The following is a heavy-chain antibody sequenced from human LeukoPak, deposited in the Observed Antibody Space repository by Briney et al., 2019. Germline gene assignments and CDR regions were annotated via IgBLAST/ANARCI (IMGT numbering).Heavy chain of an antibody. CDR1: GYTFTGYY. J-gene: IGHJ4*02. V-gene: IGHV1-2*02. CDR2: INLNSGGT. D-gene: IGHD2-2*01. CDR3: RVVPAAAFDY. Sequence: ASVKVSCKASGYTFTGYYMHWVRQAPGQGLEWMGWINLNSGGTNYAQRFQGRVTMTRDTSISTAYMELSRLRSDDTAVYYCRVVPAAAFDYWGQGTLVTVSS.